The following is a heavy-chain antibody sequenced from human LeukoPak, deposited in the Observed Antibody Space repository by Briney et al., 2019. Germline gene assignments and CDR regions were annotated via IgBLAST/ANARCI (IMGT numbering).Heavy chain of an antibody. V-gene: IGHV4-39*01. CDR1: GGSISCSSYY. J-gene: IGHJ4*02. CDR3: ARLMLRYFDY. CDR2: IHYSGST. Sequence: SETLSLTCIVSGGSISCSSYYWGWIRQPPGKGLEWIGSIHYSGSTYYNPSLKSRVTMSVDTSKNQFSLKLSSVTAADTAVYYCARLMLRYFDYWGQGTLVTVSS. D-gene: IGHD2-8*01.